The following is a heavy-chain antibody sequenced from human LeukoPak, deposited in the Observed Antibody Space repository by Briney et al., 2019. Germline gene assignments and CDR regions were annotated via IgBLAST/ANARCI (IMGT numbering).Heavy chain of an antibody. D-gene: IGHD3-22*01. CDR3: AKETYYYDSSGYVAYFDY. CDR1: GFTFDDYA. J-gene: IGHJ4*02. Sequence: GGSLRLSCAASGFTFDDYAMHWVRHAPGKGLEWVSGISWNSGSIGYADSVKGRFTISRDNAKNSLYLQMNSLRAEDTALYYCAKETYYYDSSGYVAYFDYWGQGTLVTVSS. V-gene: IGHV3-9*01. CDR2: ISWNSGSI.